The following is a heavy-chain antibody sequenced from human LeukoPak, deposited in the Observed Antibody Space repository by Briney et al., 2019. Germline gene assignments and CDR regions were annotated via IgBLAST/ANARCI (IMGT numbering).Heavy chain of an antibody. Sequence: ASVKVSCKASGFTFHTSAMQWVRQARGQRLEWIGWIVLGSGNAVYSHKFHDRVIITRDMSTSTVYMELDSLGSEDTAVYYCAAQRGASLHDFWSTRLFDPWGQGTLVTVSS. CDR1: GFTFHTSA. J-gene: IGHJ5*02. D-gene: IGHD3-3*01. CDR2: IVLGSGNA. CDR3: AAQRGASLHDFWSTRLFDP. V-gene: IGHV1-58*02.